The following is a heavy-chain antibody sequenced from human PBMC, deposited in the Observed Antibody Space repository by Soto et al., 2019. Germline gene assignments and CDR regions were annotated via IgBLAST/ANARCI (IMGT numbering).Heavy chain of an antibody. CDR2: IIPIFGTA. CDR1: GGTFSSYA. Sequence: QVQLVQSGAEVKKPGSSVKVSCKASGGTFSSYAISWVRQAPGQGLEWMGGIIPIFGTANYAQKFQGRVTISADESTSTAYMELSILRSEDTAVYYCARDRQEYSSGWTLFDYWGQRPLATVSS. V-gene: IGHV1-69*12. J-gene: IGHJ4*02. CDR3: ARDRQEYSSGWTLFDY. D-gene: IGHD6-19*01.